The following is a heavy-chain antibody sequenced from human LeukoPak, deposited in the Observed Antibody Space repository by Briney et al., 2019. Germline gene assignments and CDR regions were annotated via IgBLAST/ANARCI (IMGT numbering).Heavy chain of an antibody. J-gene: IGHJ5*01. Sequence: PGGSLRLSCAASGFTFSSYGMHWVRQAPGKGLEWVAVISYDGSNKYYADSVKGRFTISRDNSGNIISLQMNNLTTEDTAIYYCAREKFDSWGQGALVTVSP. CDR3: AREKFDS. CDR1: GFTFSSYG. V-gene: IGHV3-30*03. CDR2: ISYDGSNK.